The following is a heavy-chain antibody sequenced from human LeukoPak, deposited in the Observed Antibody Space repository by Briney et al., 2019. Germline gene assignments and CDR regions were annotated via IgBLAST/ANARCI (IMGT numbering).Heavy chain of an antibody. CDR2: INHSGST. V-gene: IGHV4-34*01. J-gene: IGHJ5*02. D-gene: IGHD3-16*01. CDR3: ARGDYFYWFDP. Sequence: SETLSLTCAVYGGSFSGYQWSWIRQPPGKGLEWIGEINHSGSTNYNPSLKSRVTISVDTSKNQFSLKLSSVTAADTAVYYCARGDYFYWFDPWGQGTLVTVSS. CDR1: GGSFSGYQ.